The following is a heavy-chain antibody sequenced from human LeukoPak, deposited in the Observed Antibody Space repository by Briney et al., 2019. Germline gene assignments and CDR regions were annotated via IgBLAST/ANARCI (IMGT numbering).Heavy chain of an antibody. Sequence: SQTLSLTCAVSGGSISSGGYSWSWIRQPPGKGLEWIGYIYHSGSTYYNPSLKSRVTISVDRSKNQFSLKLSSVTAADTAAYYCASQYGGIDYWGQGTLVTVSS. CDR1: GGSISSGGYS. CDR3: ASQYGGIDY. V-gene: IGHV4-30-2*01. CDR2: IYHSGST. D-gene: IGHD4-23*01. J-gene: IGHJ4*02.